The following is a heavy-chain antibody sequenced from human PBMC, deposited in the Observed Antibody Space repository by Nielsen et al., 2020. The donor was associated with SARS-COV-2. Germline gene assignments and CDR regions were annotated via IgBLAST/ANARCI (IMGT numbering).Heavy chain of an antibody. CDR2: IYYSGST. CDR3: ARDKVLGASYYYYMDV. CDR1: GGSISSYY. J-gene: IGHJ6*03. Sequence: SETLSLTCTVSGGSISSYYWSWIRQPPGKGLEWIGYIYYSGSTNYNPSLKSRVTISVDTSKNQFSLKLSSVTAADTAVYYCARDKVLGASYYYYMDVWGKGTTVTVSS. V-gene: IGHV4-59*01. D-gene: IGHD3-3*02.